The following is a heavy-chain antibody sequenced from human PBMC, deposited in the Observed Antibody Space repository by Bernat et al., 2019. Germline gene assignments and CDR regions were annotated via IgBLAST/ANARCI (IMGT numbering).Heavy chain of an antibody. CDR3: ARWQRANASSWPNQFDP. CDR2: IKQDGSEK. D-gene: IGHD6-13*01. V-gene: IGHV3-7*03. J-gene: IGHJ5*02. CDR1: GLTFSNYW. Sequence: EVQLVESGGGLVQPGGSLRLSCAASGLTFSNYWMSWVRQAPGKGLEWVANIKQDGSEKYYVDSVKGRFTISRDNAKSSLFLQMNSMRAEDTAVYYCARWQRANASSWPNQFDPWGQGTLVTVSS.